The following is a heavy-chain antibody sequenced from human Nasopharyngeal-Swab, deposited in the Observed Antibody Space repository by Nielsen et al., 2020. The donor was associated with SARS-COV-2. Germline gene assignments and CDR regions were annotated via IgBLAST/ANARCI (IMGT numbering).Heavy chain of an antibody. Sequence: ASVKVSCKASGYTFTTYAMHWERQAPGQRLEWMGWINAGNGNTKYTQKFQGRVTISRDTSASTAYMELSSLRSEDTAVYYCAGSSLPSLLCGRDCYSDYWGQGTLVTVSS. CDR3: AGSSLPSLLCGRDCYSDY. CDR1: GYTFTTYA. D-gene: IGHD2-21*02. V-gene: IGHV1-3*01. CDR2: INAGNGNT. J-gene: IGHJ4*02.